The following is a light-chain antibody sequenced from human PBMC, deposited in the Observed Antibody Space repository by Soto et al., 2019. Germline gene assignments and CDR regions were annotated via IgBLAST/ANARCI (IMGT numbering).Light chain of an antibody. CDR2: DVI. Sequence: QSALTQPASVSGSPGQSITISCTGTSSDVGGSNSVSWYQQHPGKAPKLMIYDVINRPSGVSNRFSGSKSANTASLTISGLQAEDEADYYCSSFTTTTTLRYVFGTGTKLTVL. J-gene: IGLJ1*01. CDR1: SSDVGGSNS. V-gene: IGLV2-14*03. CDR3: SSFTTTTTLRYV.